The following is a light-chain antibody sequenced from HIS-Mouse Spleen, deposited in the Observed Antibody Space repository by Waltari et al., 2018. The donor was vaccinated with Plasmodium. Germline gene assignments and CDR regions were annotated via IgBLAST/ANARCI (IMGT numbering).Light chain of an antibody. V-gene: IGKV1-5*03. CDR3: QQYNNWSFT. J-gene: IGKJ3*01. CDR2: KAS. Sequence: DIQMTQSPSTLSASVGDRVTITCRASQSISSWLAWYQQKPGKAPKLLIYKASSLESGVPSRCSGSGSGTEFTLTISSLQPDDFATYYCQQYNNWSFTFGPGTKVDIK. CDR1: QSISSW.